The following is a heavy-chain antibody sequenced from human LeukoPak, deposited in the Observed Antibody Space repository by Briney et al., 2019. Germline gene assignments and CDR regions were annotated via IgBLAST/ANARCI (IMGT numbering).Heavy chain of an antibody. V-gene: IGHV3-21*01. Sequence: PGGSLRLSCAASGFTFSSYNMNWVRQAPGKGLEWVSSISTSSSYIYYADSMKGRFTISRDNAKKSLYLQMNSLRAEDTALYYCARGVEVVAATDDAFDIWGQGTMVTVSS. J-gene: IGHJ3*02. CDR2: ISTSSSYI. D-gene: IGHD2-15*01. CDR1: GFTFSSYN. CDR3: ARGVEVVAATDDAFDI.